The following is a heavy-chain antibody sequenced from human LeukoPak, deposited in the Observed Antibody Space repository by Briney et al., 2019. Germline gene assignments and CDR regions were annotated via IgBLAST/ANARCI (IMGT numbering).Heavy chain of an antibody. CDR3: TKDSGHYYDSSGYDY. V-gene: IGHV3-53*01. J-gene: IGHJ4*02. CDR1: GFPFSSYW. D-gene: IGHD3-22*01. Sequence: PGGSLRLSCAASGFPFSSYWMTWVRQAPGKGLEWVSVIYAGGNTYYADSVKGRFTISRDNSKNTLYLQMNSLRAEDTAVYYCTKDSGHYYDSSGYDYWGQGTLVTVSS. CDR2: IYAGGNT.